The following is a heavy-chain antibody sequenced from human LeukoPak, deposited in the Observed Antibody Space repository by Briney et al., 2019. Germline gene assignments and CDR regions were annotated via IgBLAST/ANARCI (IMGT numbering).Heavy chain of an antibody. CDR2: IIPILGIA. V-gene: IGHV1-69*04. J-gene: IGHJ2*01. CDR1: GGTFSSYA. D-gene: IGHD2-15*01. Sequence: ASVKVSCKASGGTFSSYAISWVRQAPGQGLEWMGRIIPILGIANYAQKFQGRVTITADKSTSTAYMELSSLRSEDTAVYYCARQLGYRGYWYFDLWGRGTLVTVSS. CDR3: ARQLGYRGYWYFDL.